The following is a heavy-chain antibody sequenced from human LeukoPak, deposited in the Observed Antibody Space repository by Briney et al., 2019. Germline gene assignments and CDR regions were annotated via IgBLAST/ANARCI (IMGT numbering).Heavy chain of an antibody. CDR2: YYYSRST. CDR3: ARRRWQGSGWSFDD. J-gene: IGHJ4*02. D-gene: IGHD6-19*01. CDR1: GDFISSSSDY. V-gene: IGHV4-39*01. Sequence: SEPQTLICTVWGDFISSSSDYGRRIPRAGGEGLVRIGYYYYSRSTYYSPALKSPVTISIDTSKNQFSLKRTSVTAADTAVYHCARRRWQGSGWSFDDWGQGSLVTVSS.